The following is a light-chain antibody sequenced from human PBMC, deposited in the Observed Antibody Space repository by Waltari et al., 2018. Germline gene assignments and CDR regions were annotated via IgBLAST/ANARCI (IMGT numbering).Light chain of an antibody. Sequence: QSPLTQPASVSGSPGQSITLSCTGTRSDVGTYHLVSWYRQHPGTAPNLMVYEDYKRPSGVSNRFSGSKSGNTASLTISGLQAEDEADYYCCSYVSGDTWVFGGGTELAVL. CDR1: RSDVGTYHL. V-gene: IGLV2-23*01. CDR3: CSYVSGDTWV. CDR2: EDY. J-gene: IGLJ3*02.